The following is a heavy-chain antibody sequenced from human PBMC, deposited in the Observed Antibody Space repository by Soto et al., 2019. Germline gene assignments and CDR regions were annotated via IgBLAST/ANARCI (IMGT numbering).Heavy chain of an antibody. CDR2: FIPIFGTT. J-gene: IGHJ4*02. CDR3: TRDRGRRYNDGRGYYYSAY. D-gene: IGHD3-22*01. V-gene: IGHV1-69*01. CDR1: GGTFSSYA. Sequence: QVHLVQSGAEVKKPGSSVKVSCKASGGTFSSYAISWVRQAPAQGLEWMGGFIPIFGTTNYAQKFQGRVTITADESTSTAYMELSSLRSEDTAVYYCTRDRGRRYNDGRGYYYSAYWGQGTLVTVSS.